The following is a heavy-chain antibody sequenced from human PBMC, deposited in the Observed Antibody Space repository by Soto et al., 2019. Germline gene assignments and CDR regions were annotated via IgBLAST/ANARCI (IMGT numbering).Heavy chain of an antibody. CDR2: ISAYNGNT. CDR3: ARTYYYDSSGYRYNWFDP. CDR1: GYTFTSYG. Sequence: ASVKVSCKASGYTFTSYGISWVRQAPGQGLEWMGWISAYNGNTNYAQKLQGRVTMTTDTSTSTAYMELRSLRSDDTAVYYCARTYYYDSSGYRYNWFDPWGQGTLVTV. J-gene: IGHJ5*02. V-gene: IGHV1-18*04. D-gene: IGHD3-22*01.